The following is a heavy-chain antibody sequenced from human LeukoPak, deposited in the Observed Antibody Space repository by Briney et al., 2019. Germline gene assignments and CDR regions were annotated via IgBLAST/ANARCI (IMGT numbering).Heavy chain of an antibody. J-gene: IGHJ4*02. CDR1: GGSFSGYY. CDR2: INHSGST. D-gene: IGHD3-22*01. CDR3: ASRYYDSSGYPLFDY. Sequence: SETLSLTCAVYGGSFSGYYWSWIRQPPGKGLEWIGEINHSGSTNYNPSLKSRVTISVDTSKNQFSLKLSSVTAADTAVYYCASRYYDSSGYPLFDYWGQGTLVTVSS. V-gene: IGHV4-34*01.